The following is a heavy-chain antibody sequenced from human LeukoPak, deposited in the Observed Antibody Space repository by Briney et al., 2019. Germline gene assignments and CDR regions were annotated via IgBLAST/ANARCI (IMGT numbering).Heavy chain of an antibody. CDR3: ARAVPRYSGYDFHYYYYMDV. CDR1: GFTFSSYW. CDR2: IKQDGSEK. Sequence: GGSLRLSCAASGFTFSSYWMSWVRQAPGKGLEWVANIKQDGSEKYYVDSVKGRFTISRDNAKNSLYLQMNSLRAEDTAVYYCARAVPRYSGYDFHYYYYMDVWGKGTTVTVSS. D-gene: IGHD5-12*01. V-gene: IGHV3-7*01. J-gene: IGHJ6*03.